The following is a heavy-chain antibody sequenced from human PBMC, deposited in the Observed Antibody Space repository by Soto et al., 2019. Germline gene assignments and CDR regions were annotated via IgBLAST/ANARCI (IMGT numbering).Heavy chain of an antibody. D-gene: IGHD3-22*01. CDR2: IIPIFGTA. V-gene: IGHV1-69*13. Sequence: SVKVSCKASGGTFSSYAISWVRQAPGQGLEWMGGIIPIFGTANYAQKFQGSVTITADESTSTAYMELSSLRSEDTAVYYCAGSSGYYLQTGYWGQGTLVTVSS. J-gene: IGHJ4*02. CDR1: GGTFSSYA. CDR3: AGSSGYYLQTGY.